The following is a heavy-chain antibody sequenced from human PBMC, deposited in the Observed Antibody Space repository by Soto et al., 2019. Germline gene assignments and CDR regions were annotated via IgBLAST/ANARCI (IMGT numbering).Heavy chain of an antibody. CDR2: INTGNGNT. V-gene: IGHV1-3*04. D-gene: IGHD3-22*01. CDR1: GYSFTSHF. Sequence: QVQLVQSGAEVKKPGASMKVSCRTSGYSFTSHFIHWVRQATGQRLEWMGWINTGNGNTRYSENLEGRVTITRATSASTVYMELSSLRSEDTAVYYSARDRYYYYDTSGYYSYWGQGTLVTVSS. CDR3: ARDRYYYYDTSGYYSY. J-gene: IGHJ4*02.